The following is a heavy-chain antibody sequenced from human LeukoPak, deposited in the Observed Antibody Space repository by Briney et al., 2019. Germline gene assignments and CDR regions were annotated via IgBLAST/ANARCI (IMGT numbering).Heavy chain of an antibody. CDR3: APRYCSSTSCNDVFDI. D-gene: IGHD2-2*01. V-gene: IGHV1-2*02. J-gene: IGHJ3*02. Sequence: GASVKVSCKASRYTLTNYYMHWVRQAPGQGLEWMGVINPSAGGTRYAQRFQGRVTMTRDTSISTAYMELSRLRSDDTAVYYCAPRYCSSTSCNDVFDIWGQGTMVTVSS. CDR1: RYTLTNYY. CDR2: INPSAGGT.